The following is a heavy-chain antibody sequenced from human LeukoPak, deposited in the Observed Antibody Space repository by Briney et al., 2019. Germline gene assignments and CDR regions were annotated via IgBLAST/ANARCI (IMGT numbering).Heavy chain of an antibody. D-gene: IGHD6-13*01. V-gene: IGHV1-2*04. CDR1: GYTFTGYY. CDR3: AREVAAAGTEYYFDY. CDR2: INPNSGGT. J-gene: IGHJ4*02. Sequence: ASVKVSCKASGYTFTGYYMHWVRQAPGQGLEWMGWINPNSGGTNYAQKSQGWVTMTRDTSISTAYMELSRLRSDDTAVYYCAREVAAAGTEYYFDYWGQGTLVTVSS.